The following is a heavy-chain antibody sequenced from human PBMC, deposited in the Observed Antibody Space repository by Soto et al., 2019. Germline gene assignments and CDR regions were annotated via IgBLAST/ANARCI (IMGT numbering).Heavy chain of an antibody. V-gene: IGHV4-30-2*01. Sequence: SETLSLTCAVSGGSISSGGYSWSWIRQPPGKGLEWIGYIYHSGSTYYNPSLKSRVTISVDRSKNQFSLKLSSVTAADTAVYYCATELEAFDIWGQGTMVTVPS. CDR3: ATELEAFDI. D-gene: IGHD1-7*01. J-gene: IGHJ3*02. CDR1: GGSISSGGYS. CDR2: IYHSGST.